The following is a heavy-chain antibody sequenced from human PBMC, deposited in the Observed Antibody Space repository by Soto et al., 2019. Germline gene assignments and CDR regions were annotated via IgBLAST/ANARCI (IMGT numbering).Heavy chain of an antibody. CDR3: ARLESRDFTGGWFDP. J-gene: IGHJ5*02. CDR2: ISDSGSYT. Sequence: QVQLVESGGGLVKPGRSLRLSCAASGFTFSDYHMSWIRQAPGKGLEWVSYISDSGSYTNYADSVKGRFTISRDNAENSLSLQMNTLGAEDTAVYYCARLESRDFTGGWFDPWGQGTLVTVSS. CDR1: GFTFSDYH. V-gene: IGHV3-11*06. D-gene: IGHD2-2*01.